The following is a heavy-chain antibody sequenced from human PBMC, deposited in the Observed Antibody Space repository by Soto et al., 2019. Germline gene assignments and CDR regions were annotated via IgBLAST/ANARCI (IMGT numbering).Heavy chain of an antibody. CDR2: INAGNGNT. V-gene: IGHV1-3*01. D-gene: IGHD3-10*01. CDR1: EKPFIAKA. Sequence: QAHLCRSGPGLKKPGPSVKVPCKPPEKPFIAKAMLWVRRAPGQRLEWMGWINAGNGNTKYSQKFQGRVTITRDTSASTAYMELSSLRSEDTAVYYCARTDYYYLDYWGQGTLVTVSS. CDR3: ARTDYYYLDY. J-gene: IGHJ4*02.